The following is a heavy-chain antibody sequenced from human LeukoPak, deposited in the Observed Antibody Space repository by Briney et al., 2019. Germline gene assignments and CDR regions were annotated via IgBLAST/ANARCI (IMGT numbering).Heavy chain of an antibody. CDR3: ARVGPYSSSWYMAFWFGNFDL. Sequence: KTSETLSLTCTVSGGSISSGDYYWSWIRQPPGKGLEWIGYIYYSGSTNYNPSLKSRVTISVDTSKSQFSLKLSSVTAADTAVYYCARVGPYSSSWYMAFWFGNFDLWGRGTLVTVSS. J-gene: IGHJ2*01. D-gene: IGHD6-13*01. CDR2: IYYSGST. V-gene: IGHV4-61*08. CDR1: GGSISSGDYY.